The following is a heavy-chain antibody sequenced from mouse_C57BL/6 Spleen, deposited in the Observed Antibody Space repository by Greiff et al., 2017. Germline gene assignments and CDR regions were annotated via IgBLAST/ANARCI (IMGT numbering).Heavy chain of an antibody. Sequence: EVKLMESGGGLVKPGGSLKLSCAASGFTFSDYGMHWVRQAPEKGLEWVAYISSGSSTIYYADTVKGRFTSSRDNARNTLFLHRTSLRSEDTAMYYCARGGDVDYWGQGTTLTVSS. CDR1: GFTFSDYG. J-gene: IGHJ2*01. CDR2: ISSGSSTI. D-gene: IGHD3-3*01. V-gene: IGHV5-17*01. CDR3: ARGGDVDY.